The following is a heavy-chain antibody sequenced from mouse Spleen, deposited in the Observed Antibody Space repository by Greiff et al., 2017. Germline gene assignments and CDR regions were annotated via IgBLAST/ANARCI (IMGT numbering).Heavy chain of an antibody. CDR2: IDPSDSYT. CDR1: GYTFTSYW. J-gene: IGHJ4*01. CDR3: ARRIRGYAMDY. V-gene: IGHV1-50*01. Sequence: QVQLQQPGAELVKPGASVKLSCKASGYTFTSYWMQWVKQRPGQGLEWIGEIDPSDSYTNYNQKFKGKATLTVDTSSSTAYMQLSSLTSEDSAVYYCARRIRGYAMDYWGQGTSVTVSS. D-gene: IGHD3-1*01.